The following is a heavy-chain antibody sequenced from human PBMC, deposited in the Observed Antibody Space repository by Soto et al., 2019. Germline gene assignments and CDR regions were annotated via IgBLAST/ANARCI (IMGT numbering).Heavy chain of an antibody. CDR1: GFTFDDYA. D-gene: IGHD4-17*01. Sequence: DVQLVESGGGLVQPGRSLRLSCAASGFTFDDYAMHWVRQAPGKGLEWVSGISWNSGSIGYADSVKGRFTISRDNAKNSLYLQMNSLRAEDTALYYCVRLGDYPYWGQGTLVTVSS. J-gene: IGHJ4*02. CDR2: ISWNSGSI. V-gene: IGHV3-9*01. CDR3: VRLGDYPY.